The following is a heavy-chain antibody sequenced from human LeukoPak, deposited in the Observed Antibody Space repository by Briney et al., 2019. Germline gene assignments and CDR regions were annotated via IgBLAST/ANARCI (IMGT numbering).Heavy chain of an antibody. CDR2: ISYDGSNK. V-gene: IGHV3-30*01. CDR1: GFTFSSYA. CDR3: ARELGDQSDAFDI. J-gene: IGHJ3*02. D-gene: IGHD3-10*01. Sequence: GGSLRLSCAASGFTFSSYAMQWVRQAPRKGLEWVAVISYDGSNKYYADSVKGRFTISRDNSKNTLYLQMNSLRAEDTAVYYCARELGDQSDAFDIWGQGTMVTVSS.